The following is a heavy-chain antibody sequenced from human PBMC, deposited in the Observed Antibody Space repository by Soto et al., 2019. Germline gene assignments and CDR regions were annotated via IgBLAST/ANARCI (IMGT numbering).Heavy chain of an antibody. D-gene: IGHD6-13*01. V-gene: IGHV1-8*01. CDR2: MNPNSGNT. J-gene: IGHJ6*03. CDR3: CCSWTGRRGVYYYYMDV. CDR1: GYTFTSYD. Sequence: ASVKVSCKASGYTFTSYDINWVRQATGQGLEWMGWMNPNSGNTGYAQKFQGRVTMTRNTSISTAYMELSSLRSEDTAVYYCCCSWTGRRGVYYYYMDVWGKGTTVTVSS.